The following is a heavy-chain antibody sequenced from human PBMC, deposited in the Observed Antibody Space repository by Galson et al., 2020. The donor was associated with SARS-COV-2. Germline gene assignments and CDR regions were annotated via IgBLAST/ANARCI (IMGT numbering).Heavy chain of an antibody. CDR3: AGDTAPSHYYYYGMDV. CDR1: GFTFSSYS. Sequence: GGSLRLSCAASGFTFSSYSMNWVRQAPGKGLEWVSSISSSSSYIYYADSVKGRFTISRDNAKNSLYLQMNSLRAEDTAVYYCAGDTAPSHYYYYGMDVWGQGTTVTVSS. J-gene: IGHJ6*02. CDR2: ISSSSSYI. V-gene: IGHV3-21*01. D-gene: IGHD5-18*01.